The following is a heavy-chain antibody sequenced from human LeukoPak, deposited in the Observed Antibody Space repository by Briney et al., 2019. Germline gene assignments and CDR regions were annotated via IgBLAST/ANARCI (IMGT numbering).Heavy chain of an antibody. Sequence: GGCLRLSCAASGFTFSSYSMNWVRQAPGKGPEWVSRISGSGSAMYYADSVKGLFTIYRDNAKNSLCLQMNSLRDDYTALYYCTRDGNYSFDYWGQGTLVTVSS. D-gene: IGHD3-10*01. V-gene: IGHV3-48*02. CDR1: GFTFSSYS. J-gene: IGHJ4*02. CDR2: ISGSGSAM. CDR3: TRDGNYSFDY.